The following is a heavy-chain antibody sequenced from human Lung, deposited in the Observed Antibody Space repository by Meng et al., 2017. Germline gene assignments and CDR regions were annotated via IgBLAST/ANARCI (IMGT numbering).Heavy chain of an antibody. CDR3: ARGPTTMAHDFDY. Sequence: VQLQQGGAGLLKPSDTLSLTCVVSGGSFSDYYWSWIRQSPGKGLEWIGEINHSGSTNYNPSLESRATISVDTSQNNLSLKLSSVTAADSAVYYCARGPTTMAHDFDYWGQGTLVTVSS. D-gene: IGHD4-11*01. J-gene: IGHJ4*02. CDR1: GGSFSDYY. V-gene: IGHV4-34*01. CDR2: INHSGST.